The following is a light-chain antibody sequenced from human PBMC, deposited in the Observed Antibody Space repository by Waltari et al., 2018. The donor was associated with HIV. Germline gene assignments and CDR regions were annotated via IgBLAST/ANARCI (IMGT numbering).Light chain of an antibody. CDR1: QDIESY. CDR3: HQYTDYPWT. V-gene: IGKV1-8*01. CDR2: GGS. Sequence: AIRLTQSPSSLSTATGDRVTITCRASQDIESYLAWYQLKPGKAPKLLIYGGSTLQSGVPLRFNASGSGTDFTLTISCLQSDDFATYYCHQYTDYPWTFGQGTTV. J-gene: IGKJ1*01.